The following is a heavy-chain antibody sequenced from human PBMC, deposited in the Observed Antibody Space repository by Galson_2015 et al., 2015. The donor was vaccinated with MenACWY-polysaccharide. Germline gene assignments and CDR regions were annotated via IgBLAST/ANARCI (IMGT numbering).Heavy chain of an antibody. CDR1: DFTFSAHG. J-gene: IGHJ4*01. V-gene: IGHV3-33*01. D-gene: IGHD4-11*01. CDR2: IWYDGGKR. CDR3: ARDVHYNDYLGYYFDY. Sequence: SLRLSCAASDFTFSAHGMHWVRQAPGKGLEWEAAIWYDGGKRYYADAVEGRFAISRDNSQSTLYLQMDSLGVEDTAMYYCARDVHYNDYLGYYFDYWGQGT.